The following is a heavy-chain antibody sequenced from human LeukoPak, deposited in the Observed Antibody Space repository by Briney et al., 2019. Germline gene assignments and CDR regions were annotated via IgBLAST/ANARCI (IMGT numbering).Heavy chain of an antibody. V-gene: IGHV3-48*01. CDR1: GFTFSSYS. Sequence: GGSLRLSCAASGFTFSSYSMNWVRQAPGKGLEWVSYISSSSSTIYYADSVKGRFTIFRDNAKNSLYLQMNSLRAEDTAVYYCARDRGYSYGIFDYWGQGTLVTVSS. J-gene: IGHJ4*02. CDR3: ARDRGYSYGIFDY. CDR2: ISSSSSTI. D-gene: IGHD5-18*01.